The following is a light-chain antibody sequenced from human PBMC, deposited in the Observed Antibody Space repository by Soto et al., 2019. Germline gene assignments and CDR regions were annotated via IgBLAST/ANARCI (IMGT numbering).Light chain of an antibody. J-gene: IGKJ3*01. Sequence: IHMTQSPSSLSASVLYRVTITFLASQGINNYLAWYQQKPGQLPKLLIQAASTLQSGVPSRFSGSKSGTEFTLTISSLQPEDVATYYCQKYNSAPFTFGPGTKVDIK. CDR3: QKYNSAPFT. CDR1: QGINNY. CDR2: AAS. V-gene: IGKV1-27*01.